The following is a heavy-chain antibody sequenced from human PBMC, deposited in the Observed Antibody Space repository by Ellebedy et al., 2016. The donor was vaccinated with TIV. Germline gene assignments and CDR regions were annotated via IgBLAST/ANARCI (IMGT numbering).Heavy chain of an antibody. CDR2: MNPNSGNT. J-gene: IGHJ4*02. CDR3: ARGLTNWNYVSLDY. V-gene: IGHV1-8*01. Sequence: ASVKVSCXASGYTFTSYDINWVRQATGQGLEWMGWMNPNSGNTGYAQKFQGRVTMTRNTSISTAYMELSSLRSEDTAVYYCARGLTNWNYVSLDYWGQGTLVTVSS. D-gene: IGHD1-7*01. CDR1: GYTFTSYD.